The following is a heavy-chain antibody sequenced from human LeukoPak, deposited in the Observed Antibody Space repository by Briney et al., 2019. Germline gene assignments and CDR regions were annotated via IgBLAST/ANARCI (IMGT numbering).Heavy chain of an antibody. J-gene: IGHJ5*02. V-gene: IGHV3-48*01. CDR1: GFIFSQYS. D-gene: IGHD5-12*01. CDR3: ARDAGNSGYGCDL. Sequence: GGSLRLSCAASGFIFSQYSINWVRQAPGKGLEWVSHVRSTGDTFYADSVKGRFTISRDNARNSLYLQMNSLRAEDTAMYYCARDAGNSGYGCDLWGQGTLVTVSS. CDR2: VRSTGDT.